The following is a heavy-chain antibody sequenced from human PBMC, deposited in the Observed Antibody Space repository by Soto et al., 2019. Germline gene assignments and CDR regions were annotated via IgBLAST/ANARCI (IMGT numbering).Heavy chain of an antibody. CDR2: IYYSGST. V-gene: IGHV4-30-4*01. D-gene: IGHD1-26*01. Sequence: PSETLSLTCTVSGGSISSGDYFWSWIRQPPEKGLELIGFIYYSGSTYYNPSLKSRVTISVDTSKNQFSLKLSSVTAADTAVYYCAAFLGAYWYFDLWGRGTLVTVSS. J-gene: IGHJ2*01. CDR3: AAFLGAYWYFDL. CDR1: GGSISSGDYF.